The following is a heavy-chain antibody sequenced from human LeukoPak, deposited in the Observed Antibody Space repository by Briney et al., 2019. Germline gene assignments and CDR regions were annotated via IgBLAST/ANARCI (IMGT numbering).Heavy chain of an antibody. CDR3: ARGYYDSSGESFDH. Sequence: SGGSLRLSCSASGFTFSRHGMHWVRQAPGKGLEWVSYISSSGSSKYYADSVKGRFTISRDNGKNSLYLQMNSLRGEDTAVYYCARGYYDSSGESFDHWGQGTLVTVSS. J-gene: IGHJ4*02. V-gene: IGHV3-48*03. CDR1: GFTFSRHG. CDR2: ISSSGSSK. D-gene: IGHD3-22*01.